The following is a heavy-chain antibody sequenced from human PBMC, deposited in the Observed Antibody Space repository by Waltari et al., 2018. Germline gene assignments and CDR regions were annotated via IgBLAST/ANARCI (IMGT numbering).Heavy chain of an antibody. CDR3: ARDPAFGAFDF. V-gene: IGHV4-59*01. CDR1: GGSISSSY. J-gene: IGHJ3*01. Sequence: QVQLQESGPGLVKPSATLSLTCTVSGGSISSSYWSWIRQPPGKGLEWIGYIYYSGRTNYNPSLKSRVTISVDTSKNQFSLKLSSVTAADTAVYYCARDPAFGAFDFWGQGTVVTVSS. CDR2: IYYSGRT. D-gene: IGHD3-10*01.